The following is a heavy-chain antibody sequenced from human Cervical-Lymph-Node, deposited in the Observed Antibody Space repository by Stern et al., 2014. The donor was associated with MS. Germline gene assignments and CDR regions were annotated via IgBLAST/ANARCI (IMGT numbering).Heavy chain of an antibody. D-gene: IGHD3-9*01. Sequence: VQLVEPGGGVVQPGRSLRLSCAASGFTFSSYGMHWVRQAPGKGLEWVAVISYDGSNKYYADSVKGRFTISRDNSKNTLYLQMNSLRAEDTAVYYCAKAYDILTGYYLDYWGQGTLVTVSS. CDR3: AKAYDILTGYYLDY. J-gene: IGHJ4*02. CDR2: ISYDGSNK. V-gene: IGHV3-30*18. CDR1: GFTFSSYG.